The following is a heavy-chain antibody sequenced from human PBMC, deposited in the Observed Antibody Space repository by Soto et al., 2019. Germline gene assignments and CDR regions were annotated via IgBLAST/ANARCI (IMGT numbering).Heavy chain of an antibody. D-gene: IGHD6-6*01. CDR1: GYTFTSYG. CDR2: ISAYNGNT. Sequence: QVQLVQSGVEGKKPGASVKVSCKASGYTFTSYGISWVRQAPGQGLEWMGWISAYNGNTNYAQKLQGRVTMTTDTSTSTAYRELRSLRSDDTAVYYCARSSGSAYWFDPWGQGTLVTVSS. CDR3: ARSSGSAYWFDP. V-gene: IGHV1-18*01. J-gene: IGHJ5*02.